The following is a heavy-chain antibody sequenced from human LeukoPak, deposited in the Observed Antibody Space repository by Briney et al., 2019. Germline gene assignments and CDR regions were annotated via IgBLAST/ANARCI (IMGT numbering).Heavy chain of an antibody. CDR1: GFTFSSYG. CDR3: AKMDSSGWFLRY. D-gene: IGHD6-19*01. Sequence: GGSLRLSCAASGFTFSSYGMHWVRQAPGKGLEWVAVISYDGSNKYYADSVKGRFTISRDNSKNTLYLQMNSLRAEDTAVYYCAKMDSSGWFLRYWGQGTLVTVSS. CDR2: ISYDGSNK. J-gene: IGHJ4*02. V-gene: IGHV3-30*18.